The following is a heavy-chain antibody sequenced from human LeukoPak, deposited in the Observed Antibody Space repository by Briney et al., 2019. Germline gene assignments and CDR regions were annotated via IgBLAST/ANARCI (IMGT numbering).Heavy chain of an antibody. CDR1: GYSFTSYW. Sequence: GESLKISCKGSGYSFTSYWIGWVRQMPGKGLEWMGIIYPGDSDTRYSPSFQGQVTISADKSISTAYLQWSSLKASDTAMYYCAGPDYYGSGSYEYYFDYWGQGTLVTVSS. V-gene: IGHV5-51*01. CDR3: AGPDYYGSGSYEYYFDY. J-gene: IGHJ4*02. D-gene: IGHD3-10*01. CDR2: IYPGDSDT.